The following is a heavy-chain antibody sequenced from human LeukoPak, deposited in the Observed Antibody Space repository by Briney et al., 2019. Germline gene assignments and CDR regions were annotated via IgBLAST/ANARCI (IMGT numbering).Heavy chain of an antibody. Sequence: PSETLSLTCTVSGGSISSSSYYWGWIRQPPGKGLEWIGSIYYSGSTYYNPSLKSRVTISVDTSKNQFSLKLSSVTAADTAVYYCARLPQGNWNYVGYYYYMDVWGKGTTVTVSS. CDR1: GGSISSSSYY. V-gene: IGHV4-39*01. D-gene: IGHD1-7*01. CDR2: IYYSGST. J-gene: IGHJ6*03. CDR3: ARLPQGNWNYVGYYYYMDV.